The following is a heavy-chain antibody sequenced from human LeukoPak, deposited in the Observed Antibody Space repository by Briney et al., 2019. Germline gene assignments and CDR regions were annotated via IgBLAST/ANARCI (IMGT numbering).Heavy chain of an antibody. J-gene: IGHJ6*03. V-gene: IGHV4-39*07. D-gene: IGHD3-16*01. CDR1: GASISITSYY. Sequence: SETLSLTCTVSGASISITSYYWSWIRQPPGRGLEWIGEINHSGGTKYNPSLKSRVTISVDTSKNQFSLKLSSVTAADTAMYYCARVKDPGGYYYYYYMDVWGKGTTVTVSS. CDR2: INHSGGT. CDR3: ARVKDPGGYYYYYYMDV.